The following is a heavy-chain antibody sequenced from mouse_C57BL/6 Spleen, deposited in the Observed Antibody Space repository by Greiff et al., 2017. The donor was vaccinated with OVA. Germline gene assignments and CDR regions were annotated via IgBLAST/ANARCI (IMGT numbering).Heavy chain of an antibody. CDR2: INPNNGGT. J-gene: IGHJ2*01. D-gene: IGHD1-1*01. CDR3: ARDYGSSFYYFDY. CDR1: GYTFTDYY. V-gene: IGHV1-26*01. Sequence: DVKLQQSGPELVKPGASVKISCKASGYTFTDYYMNWVKQSHGKSLEWIGDINPNNGGTSYNQKFKGKATLTVDKSSSTAYMELRSLTSEDSAVYYCARDYGSSFYYFDYWGQGTTLTVSS.